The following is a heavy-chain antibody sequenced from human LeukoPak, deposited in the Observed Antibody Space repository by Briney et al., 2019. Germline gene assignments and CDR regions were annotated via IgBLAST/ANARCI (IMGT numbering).Heavy chain of an antibody. J-gene: IGHJ3*02. V-gene: IGHV3-73*01. CDR3: TRQHYDSSGSDI. CDR1: GFTFSGSA. Sequence: GVSLRLSCAASGFTFSGSAMHWVRQASGKGLEWVGRIRSKANSYATAYAASVKGRFTISRDDSKNTAYLQMNSLKTEDTAVYYCTRQHYDSSGSDIWGQGTMVTVSS. D-gene: IGHD3-22*01. CDR2: IRSKANSYAT.